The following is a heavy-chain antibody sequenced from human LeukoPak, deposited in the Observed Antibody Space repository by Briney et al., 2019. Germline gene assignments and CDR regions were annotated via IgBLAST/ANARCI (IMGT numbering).Heavy chain of an antibody. CDR1: GGSISSYY. J-gene: IGHJ6*03. CDR2: INHSGST. D-gene: IGHD3-10*01. Sequence: SETLSLTCTVSGGSISSYYWSWIRQPPGKGLEWIGEINHSGSTNYNPSLKSRVTISVDTSKNQFSLKLSSVTAADTAVYYCARELLWFGELFHYYYYMDVWGKGTTVTISS. CDR3: ARELLWFGELFHYYYYMDV. V-gene: IGHV4-34*01.